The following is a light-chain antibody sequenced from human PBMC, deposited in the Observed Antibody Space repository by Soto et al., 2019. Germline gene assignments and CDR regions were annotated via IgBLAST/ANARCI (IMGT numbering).Light chain of an antibody. CDR1: SSDVGGYNY. CDR3: SSYTSSSALV. V-gene: IGLV2-14*01. CDR2: DVS. Sequence: QSALTQPASVSGAPGQSITISCTGTSSDVGGYNYVSWYQQHPGKAPNLMIYDVSNRPSGVSNRFSGSKSGNTASLTISGLHEEDEADYYGSSYTSSSALVFGGGTKLTVL. J-gene: IGLJ2*01.